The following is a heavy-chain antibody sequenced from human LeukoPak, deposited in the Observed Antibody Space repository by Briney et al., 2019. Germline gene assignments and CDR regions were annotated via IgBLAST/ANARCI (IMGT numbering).Heavy chain of an antibody. CDR1: GFVFGDYA. Sequence: GGSLRLSCAASGFVFGDYAMHWVRQAPGKGLEWAALISHNGSSKYYADSVRGRFTISRDNSNTLYLQMNSLRAEDTAVYYCAKDPQVVVVAAWYNWGQGTLVTVSS. CDR2: ISHNGSSK. CDR3: AKDPQVVVVAAWYN. V-gene: IGHV3-30-3*01. D-gene: IGHD2-15*01. J-gene: IGHJ4*02.